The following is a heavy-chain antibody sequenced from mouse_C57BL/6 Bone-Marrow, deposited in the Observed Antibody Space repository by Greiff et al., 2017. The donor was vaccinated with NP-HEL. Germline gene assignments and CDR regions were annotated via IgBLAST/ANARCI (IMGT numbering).Heavy chain of an antibody. CDR2: ISNGGGST. J-gene: IGHJ2*01. Sequence: EVKLQESGGGLVQPGGSLKLSCAASGFTFSDYYMYWVRQTPEKRLEWVAYISNGGGSTYYPDTVKGRFTISRDNAKNTLYLQMSRLKSEDTAMYYCARWGFDYWGQGTTLTVSS. CDR3: ARWGFDY. CDR1: GFTFSDYY. V-gene: IGHV5-12*01.